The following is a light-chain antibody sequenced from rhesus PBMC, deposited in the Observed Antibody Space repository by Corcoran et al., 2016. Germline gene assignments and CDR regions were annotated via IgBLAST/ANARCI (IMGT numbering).Light chain of an antibody. V-gene: IGLV2S9*01. J-gene: IGLJ6*01. CDR3: GSYRRGNTFV. CDR2: DVN. CDR1: NNDIGTYDD. Sequence: QSALTQPPSVSKSLGQSVTISCTGTNNDIGTYDDISWYQQHPGTAPRLLIYDVNKRPSGVSDRFSGSKSGDTASLTISGLQAEDDAEYHCGSYRRGNTFVFGGGTKLTVL.